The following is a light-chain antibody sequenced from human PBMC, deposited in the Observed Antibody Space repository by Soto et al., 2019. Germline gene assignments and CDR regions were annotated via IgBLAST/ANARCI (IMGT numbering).Light chain of an antibody. CDR3: QQRSDRLS. Sequence: VVLTQSPATLSLSLGESATLSCRASQSVGSNLAWYQQKRGQAPRLLIYDATERATGIPARFTGSRSGTDFTLSISSLEPDDFAFYYCQQRSDRLSFGGGTVLEI. CDR1: QSVGSN. CDR2: DAT. J-gene: IGKJ4*01. V-gene: IGKV3-11*01.